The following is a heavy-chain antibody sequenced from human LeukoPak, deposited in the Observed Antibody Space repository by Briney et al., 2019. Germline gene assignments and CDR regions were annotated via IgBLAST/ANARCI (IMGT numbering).Heavy chain of an antibody. CDR2: IYYSGST. D-gene: IGHD6-19*01. J-gene: IGHJ4*02. CDR3: ARLVAVAGLYFDY. V-gene: IGHV4-61*08. Sequence: SETLSLTCAVSGGSISSGGYSWSWIRQPPGKGLEWIGYIYYSGSTNYNPSLKSRVTISVDTSKNQFSLKLSSVTAADTAVYYCARLVAVAGLYFDYWGQGTLVTVSS. CDR1: GGSISSGGYS.